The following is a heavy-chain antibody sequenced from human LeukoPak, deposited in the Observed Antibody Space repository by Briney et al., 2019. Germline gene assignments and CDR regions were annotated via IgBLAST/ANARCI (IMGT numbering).Heavy chain of an antibody. V-gene: IGHV1-24*01. CDR2: FDPEDGET. J-gene: IGHJ4*02. CDR1: GYTLSDLS. Sequence: ASVKVSCKVSGYTLSDLSMHWVRQAPGKGLEWMGGFDPEDGETIYAQKFRGRVTMTEDTSTDTAYMELSSLRSEDTAVYYCATSKGMITFGGVIVWGQGTLVTVSS. D-gene: IGHD3-16*02. CDR3: ATSKGMITFGGVIV.